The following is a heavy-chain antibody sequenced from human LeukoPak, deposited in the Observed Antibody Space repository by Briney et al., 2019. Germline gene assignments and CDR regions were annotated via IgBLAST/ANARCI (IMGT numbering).Heavy chain of an antibody. V-gene: IGHV4-61*03. Sequence: SETLSLTCTVSGDSVSNGNYYWSWLRQPPGKALEWIGYIYYTGKTYYNPSLEGRVTILVDTSRNHFSVKLSSVTAADTAVYYCARSQSYYGSGDYWSQGTLVTVSS. J-gene: IGHJ4*02. D-gene: IGHD3-10*01. CDR2: IYYTGKT. CDR3: ARSQSYYGSGDY. CDR1: GDSVSNGNYY.